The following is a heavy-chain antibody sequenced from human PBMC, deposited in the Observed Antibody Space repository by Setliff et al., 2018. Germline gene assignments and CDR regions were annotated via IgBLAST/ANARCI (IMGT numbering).Heavy chain of an antibody. J-gene: IGHJ6*02. D-gene: IGHD5-18*01. V-gene: IGHV4-59*02. CDR3: ARDRTAYSYGLDV. CDR2: IYHNGNT. Sequence: SETLSLTCTVSGGSVSPYFWSWIRQPPGKGLQWIGYIYHNGNTNFNPSLKSRVNMSIDTSKNQFALNLKSVTAADTAVYYCARDRTAYSYGLDVWGQGTAVTVSS. CDR1: GGSVSPYF.